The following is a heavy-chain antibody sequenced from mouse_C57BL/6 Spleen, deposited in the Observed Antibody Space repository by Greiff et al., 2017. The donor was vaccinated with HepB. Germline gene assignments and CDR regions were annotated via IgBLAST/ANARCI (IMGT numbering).Heavy chain of an antibody. CDR3: TSGITTVVAGDFDV. V-gene: IGHV1-15*01. CDR2: IDPETGGT. D-gene: IGHD1-1*01. Sequence: VQLQQSGAELVRPGASVTLSCKASGYTFTDYEMHWVKQTPVHGLEWIGAIDPETGGTAYNQKFKGKAILTADKSSSTAYMELRSLTSEDSAVYYCTSGITTVVAGDFDVWGTGTTVTVSS. J-gene: IGHJ1*03. CDR1: GYTFTDYE.